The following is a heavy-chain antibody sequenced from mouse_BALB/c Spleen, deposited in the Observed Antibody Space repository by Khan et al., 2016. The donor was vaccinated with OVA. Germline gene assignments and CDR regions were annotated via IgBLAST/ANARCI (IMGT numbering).Heavy chain of an antibody. Sequence: VQLKESGPELVKPGASVKMSCKASGYTFTSYVMHWVKQKPGQGLEWIGYINPYNDGTKYNEKFKGKATLTSDKSSSTSYMELSSLTSEDSAVDYCTRSTYYGNPYAMDYGGQGTSVTVSS. CDR2: INPYNDGT. D-gene: IGHD2-10*01. J-gene: IGHJ4*01. CDR3: TRSTYYGNPYAMDY. CDR1: GYTFTSYV. V-gene: IGHV1S136*01.